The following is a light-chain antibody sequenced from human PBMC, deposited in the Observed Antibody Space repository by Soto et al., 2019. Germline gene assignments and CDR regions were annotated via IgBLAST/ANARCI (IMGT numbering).Light chain of an antibody. CDR3: SLKTSSVTWV. CDR2: HVS. J-gene: IGLJ3*02. V-gene: IGLV2-18*01. Sequence: QSALTQPPSVSGSPGQSVTISCTGTSIDVGNFDLVSWYQQPPGTAPKLLIYHVSNRPSVVPDRFSGSQAGNTASLTISGLQAEDEADYYCSLKTSSVTWVFGGGTKLTVL. CDR1: SIDVGNFDL.